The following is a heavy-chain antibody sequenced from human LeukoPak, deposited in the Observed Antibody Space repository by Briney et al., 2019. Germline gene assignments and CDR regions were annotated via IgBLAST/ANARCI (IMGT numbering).Heavy chain of an antibody. Sequence: GGSLRLSCAASGFTVTSNYMTWVRQAPGKGLEWVSVIDSGGSTYYADSVKGRFTISRDNSKNTLYLQMNSLRAEDMAVYYCARERGSCSGGSCYSGGSFDYWGQGTLVTVSS. J-gene: IGHJ4*02. CDR2: IDSGGST. CDR3: ARERGSCSGGSCYSGGSFDY. V-gene: IGHV3-53*01. D-gene: IGHD2-15*01. CDR1: GFTVTSNY.